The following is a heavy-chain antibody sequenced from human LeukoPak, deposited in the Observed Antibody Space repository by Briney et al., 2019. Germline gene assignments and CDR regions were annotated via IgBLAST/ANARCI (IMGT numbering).Heavy chain of an antibody. J-gene: IGHJ4*02. D-gene: IGHD3-16*01. Sequence: GGSLRLSCAASGFTFSSYAMNWVRQAPGKGLEWVSSISAGGGNTYYADSVKGRFTISRDNFKNTLYLHMNSLRAGDTAVYYCAKVGGVPGSFDFWGQGTLVTVSS. CDR2: ISAGGGNT. V-gene: IGHV3-23*01. CDR3: AKVGGVPGSFDF. CDR1: GFTFSSYA.